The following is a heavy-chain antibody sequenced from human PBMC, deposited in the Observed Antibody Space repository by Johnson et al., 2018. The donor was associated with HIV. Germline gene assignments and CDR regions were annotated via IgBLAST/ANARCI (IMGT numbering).Heavy chain of an antibody. CDR1: GFTFSSYA. J-gene: IGHJ3*02. Sequence: VQLVESGGGVVQPGRSLRLSCAASGFTFSSYAMHWVRQAPGKGLEWVAVISYDGSNKYYADSVKGRFTISRDNAKNSLYLQMNSLRAEDTALYYCAKDFIAAPRGAFDIWGQGTMVTVSS. CDR3: AKDFIAAPRGAFDI. V-gene: IGHV3-30-3*01. CDR2: ISYDGSNK. D-gene: IGHD6-13*01.